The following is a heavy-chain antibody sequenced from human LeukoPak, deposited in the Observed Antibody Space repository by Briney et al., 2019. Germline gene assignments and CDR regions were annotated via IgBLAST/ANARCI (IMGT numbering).Heavy chain of an antibody. D-gene: IGHD6-19*01. V-gene: IGHV1-46*01. CDR1: GYTFTSYY. Sequence: ASVKVSCKASGYTFTSYYIHWVRQAPGQGLEWMGFINPSGGSTNYAQKFQGRVTMTRDTSTSTVYMELSSLRSEDTAVYYCAKDRSSGWYPPRYFQHWGQGTLVTVSS. CDR3: AKDRSSGWYPPRYFQH. J-gene: IGHJ1*01. CDR2: INPSGGST.